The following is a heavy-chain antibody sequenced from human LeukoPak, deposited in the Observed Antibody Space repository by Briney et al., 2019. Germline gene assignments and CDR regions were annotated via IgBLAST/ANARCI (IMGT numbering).Heavy chain of an antibody. CDR2: ISAYNGNT. CDR3: ARGKAVAGTFGY. CDR1: GYTFTTYG. V-gene: IGHV1-18*01. Sequence: ASVKVSCKASGYTFTTYGISWVRQAPGQGLEWMGWISAYNGNTNYAQKFQGRVTMTTDTSTSTAYMELRSLRSDDTAVYYCARGKAVAGTFGYWGQGTLVTVSS. D-gene: IGHD6-19*01. J-gene: IGHJ4*02.